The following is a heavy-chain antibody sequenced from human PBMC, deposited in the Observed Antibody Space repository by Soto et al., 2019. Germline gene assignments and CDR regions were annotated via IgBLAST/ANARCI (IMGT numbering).Heavy chain of an antibody. J-gene: IGHJ4*02. CDR1: GFTFSSYG. Sequence: GGSLRLSCAASGFTFSSYGMHWVRQAPGKGLEWVAVIWYDGSNKYYADSVKGRFTISRENSKNTLYLQMNSLRAEDTAVYYCARDAYSSSWYFDYWGQGTLVTVSS. CDR2: IWYDGSNK. CDR3: ARDAYSSSWYFDY. V-gene: IGHV3-33*01. D-gene: IGHD6-13*01.